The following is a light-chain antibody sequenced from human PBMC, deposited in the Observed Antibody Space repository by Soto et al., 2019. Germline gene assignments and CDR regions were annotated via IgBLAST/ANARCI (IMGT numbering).Light chain of an antibody. CDR3: QHYGTTPWT. CDR1: ETFCSGC. J-gene: IGKJ1*01. Sequence: ETVLTQSPATLSLSPGERVTLSCRASETFCSGCLAWYQQKPGQSPRLLIYGASSRATGIPDRFSGSGSGTAFTLTISRLEPEDFAVYYCQHYGTTPWTFGPGTK. CDR2: GAS. V-gene: IGKV3-20*01.